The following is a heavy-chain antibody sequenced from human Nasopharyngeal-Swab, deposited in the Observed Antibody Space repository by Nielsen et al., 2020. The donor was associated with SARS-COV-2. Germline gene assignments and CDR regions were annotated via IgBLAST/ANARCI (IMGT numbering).Heavy chain of an antibody. V-gene: IGHV4-34*01. CDR3: ARGTVYYYDSSGYYYYYYYGMDV. Sequence: WIRQPPGKGLEWIGEINHSGSTNYNPSLKNRVAISVDTSKNQFSLKLSSVTAADTAVYHCARGTVYYYDSSGYYYYYYYGMDVWGQGTTVTVSS. D-gene: IGHD3-22*01. CDR2: INHSGST. J-gene: IGHJ6*02.